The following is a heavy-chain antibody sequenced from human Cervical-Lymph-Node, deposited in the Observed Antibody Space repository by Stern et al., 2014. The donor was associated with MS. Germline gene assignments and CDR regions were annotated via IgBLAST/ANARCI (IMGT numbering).Heavy chain of an antibody. CDR3: ARVANRPPSPYWFVP. J-gene: IGHJ5*02. CDR2: IAAYNGDT. Sequence: QVQLVQSGAEVKKLGASVKVSCKASGYTFTSYGIAWVRQAPGQGLEWMGWIAAYNGDTNPAQKFQGRVTMTIEEATATGYMELRSLTSDDTAVYYCARVANRPPSPYWFVPWGQGTLVIVSS. V-gene: IGHV1-18*01. D-gene: IGHD2/OR15-2a*01. CDR1: GYTFTSYG.